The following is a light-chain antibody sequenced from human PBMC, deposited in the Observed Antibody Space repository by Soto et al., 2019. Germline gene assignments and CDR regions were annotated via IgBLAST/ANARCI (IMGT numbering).Light chain of an antibody. V-gene: IGLV2-14*01. J-gene: IGLJ2*01. CDR2: EVS. CDR1: SSDVGAYNY. CDR3: SAYSSSITVI. Sequence: QSALTQPASVSGSPGQSITISCTGTSSDVGAYNYVSWYQQHPGKAPKLMIYEVSNRPSGVSNRFSGSKSGNTASLTISGLQAEDEADYCCSAYSSSITVIFGGGTKVTVL.